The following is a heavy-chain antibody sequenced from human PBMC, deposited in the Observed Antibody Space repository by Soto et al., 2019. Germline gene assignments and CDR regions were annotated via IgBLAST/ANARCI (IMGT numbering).Heavy chain of an antibody. D-gene: IGHD6-13*01. CDR2: INPNSGGT. CDR1: GFTFSAYY. Sequence: QVQLVQSGAEVKKPGASVKVSCKASGFTFSAYYIYLVRQAPGQGLEWIGWINPNSGGTNNAQKFQGRVIMTRDTSTSTVYMELSALIPDDTSVYYCARSLLDEYSSSWRSAYYGMDVWGQGTTVTVSS. V-gene: IGHV1-2*02. J-gene: IGHJ6*02. CDR3: ARSLLDEYSSSWRSAYYGMDV.